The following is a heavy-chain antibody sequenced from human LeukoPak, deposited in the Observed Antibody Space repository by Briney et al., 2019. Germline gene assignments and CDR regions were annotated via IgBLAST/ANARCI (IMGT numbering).Heavy chain of an antibody. V-gene: IGHV3-7*01. Sequence: PGGSLRLSCAASGFTFSSYWMSWVRQAPGKGLEWVANIKQDGSEKYYVDSVKGRFTISRDNAENSLYLQMNSLRAEDTAVYYCARMSSSSFPSQPNKYWGQGTLVTVSS. CDR3: ARMSSSSFPSQPNKY. J-gene: IGHJ4*02. D-gene: IGHD2-2*01. CDR2: IKQDGSEK. CDR1: GFTFSSYW.